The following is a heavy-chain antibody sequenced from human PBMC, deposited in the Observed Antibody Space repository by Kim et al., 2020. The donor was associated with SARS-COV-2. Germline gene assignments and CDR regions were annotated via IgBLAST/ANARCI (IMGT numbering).Heavy chain of an antibody. V-gene: IGHV3-13*01. J-gene: IGHJ4*02. CDR3: ARARGEAGFDS. D-gene: IGHD2-21*01. Sequence: YSDYGKGRFTITRKNAKNSLYLQMNSLRTGDTAIYFCARARGEAGFDSWGQGTLVTVSS.